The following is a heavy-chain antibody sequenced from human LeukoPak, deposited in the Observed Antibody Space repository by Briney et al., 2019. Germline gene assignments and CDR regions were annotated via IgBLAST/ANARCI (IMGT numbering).Heavy chain of an antibody. Sequence: GGSLRLSCAAFGFTFSSYSMNWVRQAPGKGXXXVSYIXSSSSTIYYADSVKGRFTISRDNAKNSLYLQMNSLRAEDTAVYYRARGETSGSRVDYWGQGTLVTVSS. CDR3: ARGETSGSRVDY. V-gene: IGHV3-48*01. CDR1: GFTFSSYS. CDR2: IXSSSSTI. D-gene: IGHD3-22*01. J-gene: IGHJ4*02.